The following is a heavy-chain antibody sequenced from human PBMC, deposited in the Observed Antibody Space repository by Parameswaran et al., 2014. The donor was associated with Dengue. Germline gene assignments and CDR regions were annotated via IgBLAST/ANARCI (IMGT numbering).Heavy chain of an antibody. CDR3: ARDRNIAPREDAFDI. Sequence: RWIRQPPGKGLEWVAYISGTSKTTYYADSVQGRFTISRDNAKNALYLQMSSLTADDTAVYYCARDRNIAPREDAFDIWGQGTMVTVSS. V-gene: IGHV3-11*01. J-gene: IGHJ3*02. CDR2: ISGTSKTT. D-gene: IGHD6-6*01.